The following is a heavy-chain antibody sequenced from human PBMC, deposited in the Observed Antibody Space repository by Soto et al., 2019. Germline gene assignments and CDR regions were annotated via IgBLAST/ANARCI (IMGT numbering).Heavy chain of an antibody. CDR2: IIRIFGTP. J-gene: IGHJ6*02. V-gene: IGHV1-69*12. D-gene: IGHD3-10*01. Sequence: QVQLVQSGAEVKKPGSSVKVSCKASGGTFSSYAINWVRQAPGQGLEWMGGIIRIFGTPDYAQRFQGRVTITADESTSTAYMELSSLSSEDTAGYYCARQGSKEYYYYGMDVWGQGTTVTVSS. CDR1: GGTFSSYA. CDR3: ARQGSKEYYYYGMDV.